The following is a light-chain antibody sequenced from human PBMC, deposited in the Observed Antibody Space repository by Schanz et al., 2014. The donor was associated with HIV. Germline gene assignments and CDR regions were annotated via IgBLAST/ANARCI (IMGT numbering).Light chain of an antibody. V-gene: IGKV4-1*01. Sequence: DIVMTQSPDSLAVSLGERATIHCKSSQSVLYNSNNKNYLAWYQQKPGQPPKLLIYWASTRESGVPDRFSGGGSGTDFTLTIGSLQAEDVAVYYCQQYYSTPWTFGQGTKVEIK. CDR1: QSVLYNSNNKNY. CDR3: QQYYSTPWT. CDR2: WAS. J-gene: IGKJ1*01.